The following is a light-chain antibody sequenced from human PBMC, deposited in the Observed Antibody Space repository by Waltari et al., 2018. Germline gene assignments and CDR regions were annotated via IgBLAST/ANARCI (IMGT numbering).Light chain of an antibody. CDR2: DDS. Sequence: SYVLTQPPSVSVAPGQTARITCGGHNIGSESVHWYQQKPGQAPVLVVYDDSDRPSGIPERFSGSNSGNTATLTISRVVAGDEADYYCQVWDASSDHYVFGTGTTVTVL. J-gene: IGLJ1*01. V-gene: IGLV3-21*02. CDR1: NIGSES. CDR3: QVWDASSDHYV.